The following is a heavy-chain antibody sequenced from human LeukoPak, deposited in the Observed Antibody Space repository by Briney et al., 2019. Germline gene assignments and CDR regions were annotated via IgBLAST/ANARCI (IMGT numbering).Heavy chain of an antibody. J-gene: IGHJ4*02. CDR2: IYTSGST. CDR1: GGSISSGSYY. V-gene: IGHV4-61*02. D-gene: IGHD2-2*02. CDR3: ARAGYCSSTSCYTNFDY. Sequence: SQTLSLTCTVSGGSISSGSYYWSWIRQPAGKGLEWIGRIYTSGSTNYNPSLKSLVTISVDTSKNQFSLKLSSVTAADTAVYYCARAGYCSSTSCYTNFDYWGQGTLVTVSS.